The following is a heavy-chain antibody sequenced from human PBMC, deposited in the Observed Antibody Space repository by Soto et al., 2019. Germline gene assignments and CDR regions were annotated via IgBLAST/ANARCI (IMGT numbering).Heavy chain of an antibody. V-gene: IGHV4-59*01. Sequence: SETLSLTCTVSGGSMRNYFWTWIRQPPGKGLEWIGYIHYSGTTSFFPSYNPSLRSRVTISEDTSKNQFSLKLLSVTTADTAVYFCAAGEASSRNLAPYYLDFWGQGTLVTAPQ. J-gene: IGHJ4*02. CDR3: AAGEASSRNLAPYYLDF. D-gene: IGHD6-13*01. CDR1: GGSMRNYF. CDR2: IHYSGTT.